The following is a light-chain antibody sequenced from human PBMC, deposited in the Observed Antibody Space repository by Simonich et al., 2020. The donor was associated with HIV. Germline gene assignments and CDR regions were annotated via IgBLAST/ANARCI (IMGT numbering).Light chain of an antibody. J-gene: IGLJ1*01. Sequence: QSALTQPASVSGSPGQSITISCTGTSSDVGGYNYVSWYQQHPGKAPKLMIYDVSKRPSGVSNRFSGSKSGNTASLTISGLQAEDEADYYCCSYAGSSTYVFGTGTQVIVL. CDR3: CSYAGSSTYV. CDR1: SSDVGGYNY. CDR2: DVS. V-gene: IGLV2-23*02.